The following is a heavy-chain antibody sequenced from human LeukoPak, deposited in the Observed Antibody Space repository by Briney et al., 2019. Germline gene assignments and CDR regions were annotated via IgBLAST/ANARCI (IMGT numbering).Heavy chain of an antibody. J-gene: IGHJ5*02. CDR3: VKDGLLLGSGRGWFDP. Sequence: PGGSLRLSCAASGFTFDDYAMHWVRQAPGEGLEWVSGISWNSINIGYADSVKGRFTISRDNAKNSLYLQMNSLRVEDTAFYYCVKDGLLLGSGRGWFDPWGQGTLVTVSS. CDR1: GFTFDDYA. CDR2: ISWNSINI. V-gene: IGHV3-9*01. D-gene: IGHD3-10*01.